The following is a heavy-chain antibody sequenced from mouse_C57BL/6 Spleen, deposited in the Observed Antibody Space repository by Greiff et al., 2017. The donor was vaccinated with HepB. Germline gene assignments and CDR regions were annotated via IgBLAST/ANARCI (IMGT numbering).Heavy chain of an antibody. D-gene: IGHD2-4*01. CDR3: ARDYDYDAFDY. V-gene: IGHV1-85*01. CDR1: GYTFTSYD. Sequence: QVQLKESGPELVKPGASVKLSCKASGYTFTSYDINWVKQRPGQGLEWIGWIYPRDGSTKYNEKFKGKATLTVDTSSSTAYMELHSLTSEDSAVYFCARDYDYDAFDYWGQGTTLTVSS. CDR2: IYPRDGST. J-gene: IGHJ2*01.